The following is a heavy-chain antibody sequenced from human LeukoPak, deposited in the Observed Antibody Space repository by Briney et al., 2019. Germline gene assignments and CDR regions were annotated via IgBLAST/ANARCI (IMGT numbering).Heavy chain of an antibody. V-gene: IGHV4-39*07. J-gene: IGHJ4*02. Sequence: SETLSLTCTVSGGSISSSSYYWGWIRQPPGKGLEWIGSIYYSGSTYYNPSLKSRVTISVDTSKNQFSLKLSSVTAADTAVYYCARVKIYDSSGYYPNFDYWGQGTLVTVSS. CDR2: IYYSGST. CDR1: GGSISSSSYY. D-gene: IGHD3-22*01. CDR3: ARVKIYDSSGYYPNFDY.